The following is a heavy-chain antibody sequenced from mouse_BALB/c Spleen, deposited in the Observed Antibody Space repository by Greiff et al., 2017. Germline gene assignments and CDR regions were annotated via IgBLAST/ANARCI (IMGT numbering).Heavy chain of an antibody. CDR1: GFAFSSYD. CDR3: ASPNNDYDGFAY. J-gene: IGHJ3*01. D-gene: IGHD2-4*01. CDR2: ISSGGGST. V-gene: IGHV5-12-1*01. Sequence: EVQLVESGGGLVKPGGSLKLSCAASGFAFSSYDMSWVRQTPEKRLEWVAYISSGGGSTYYPDTVKGRFTISRDNAKNTLYLQMSSLKSEDTAMYYCASPNNDYDGFAYWGQGTLVTVSA.